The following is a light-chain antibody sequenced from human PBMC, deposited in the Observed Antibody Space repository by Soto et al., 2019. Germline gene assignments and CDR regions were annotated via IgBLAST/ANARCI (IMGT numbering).Light chain of an antibody. V-gene: IGKV3-15*01. J-gene: IGKJ4*01. CDR3: QPYNNLPLT. Sequence: MRQYPAILSVYTGEGATLSCRASQGIGDTLAWCQHKPGQTPRLLIYDTSTRATGVPTRFSGSRSGAEFTLTINSLQSEDFAVYYCQPYNNLPLTFGGGTKVDIK. CDR1: QGIGDT. CDR2: DTS.